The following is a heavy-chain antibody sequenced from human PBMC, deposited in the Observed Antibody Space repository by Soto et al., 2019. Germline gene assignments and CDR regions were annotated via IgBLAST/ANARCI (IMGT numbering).Heavy chain of an antibody. D-gene: IGHD6-6*01. CDR2: INAGNGNT. Sequence: DSVKVSCKASGYTFTSYAMHWVRQAPGQRLEWMGWINAGNGNTKYSQKLQGRVTITRDTSASTAYMELSSLRSEDTAVYYCARFSYRSSSNWFDPWGQGTLVTVS. J-gene: IGHJ5*02. CDR3: ARFSYRSSSNWFDP. V-gene: IGHV1-3*01. CDR1: GYTFTSYA.